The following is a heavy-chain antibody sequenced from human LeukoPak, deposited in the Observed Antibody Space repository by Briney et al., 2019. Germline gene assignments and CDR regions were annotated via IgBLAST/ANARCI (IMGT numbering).Heavy chain of an antibody. D-gene: IGHD6-19*01. CDR2: INPNSGGT. J-gene: IGHJ4*02. Sequence: GASVKVSCKASGYTLTDYYMHWVRQAPGQGLEWMGWINPNSGGTNYAQKFQGRVTMTRDTSISTVYMELSRLRSDDTAVYYCARAIWESSDWYLDYWGQGTLVTVSS. CDR3: ARAIWESSDWYLDY. V-gene: IGHV1-2*02. CDR1: GYTLTDYY.